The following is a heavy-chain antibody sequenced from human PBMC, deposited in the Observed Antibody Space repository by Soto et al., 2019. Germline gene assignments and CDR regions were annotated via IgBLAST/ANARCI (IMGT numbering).Heavy chain of an antibody. J-gene: IGHJ4*02. CDR1: GFTFDDYV. Sequence: EVQLLGSGGGLLQPGGSLRLSCAASGFTFDDYVMSWFRQAPGKGLEWVSGISGSGESTYYAASVKGRFTISRDNSKNTLYLQMNSLRAEDTAIYYCAKYDRFLDYWGQGTLVTVSS. CDR3: AKYDRFLDY. CDR2: ISGSGEST. D-gene: IGHD3-3*01. V-gene: IGHV3-23*01.